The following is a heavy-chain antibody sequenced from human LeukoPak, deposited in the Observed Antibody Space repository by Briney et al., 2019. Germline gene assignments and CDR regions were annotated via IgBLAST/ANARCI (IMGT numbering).Heavy chain of an antibody. CDR1: GFTFSSYS. D-gene: IGHD3-10*01. CDR3: ARDKSRTMVRGVIRTYYFDY. J-gene: IGHJ4*02. Sequence: GGSLRLSCAASGFTFSSYSMNWVRQAPGKGLEWVSSISSSSSYIYYADSVKGRFIISRDNAKNSLYLQMNSLRAEDTAVYYCARDKSRTMVRGVIRTYYFDYWGQGTLVTVSS. CDR2: ISSSSSYI. V-gene: IGHV3-21*01.